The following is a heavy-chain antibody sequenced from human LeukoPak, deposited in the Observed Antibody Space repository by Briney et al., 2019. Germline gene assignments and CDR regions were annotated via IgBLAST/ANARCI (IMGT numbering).Heavy chain of an antibody. D-gene: IGHD1-26*01. J-gene: IGHJ4*02. CDR1: GYTFTSSY. V-gene: IGHV1-46*01. Sequence: ASVKVSCKASGYTFTSSYMHWVRQAPGQGLEWMGIINPSGGSTNYAQKFQGRVTMTRDTSTSTVYMELSSLRSEDTAVYYCARSGGLGWETDYRGQGTLVTVSS. CDR2: INPSGGST. CDR3: ARSGGLGWETDY.